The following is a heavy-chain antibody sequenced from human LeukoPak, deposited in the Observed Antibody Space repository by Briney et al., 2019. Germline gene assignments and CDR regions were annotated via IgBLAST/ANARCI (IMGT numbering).Heavy chain of an antibody. J-gene: IGHJ4*02. D-gene: IGHD6-19*01. CDR2: IYPGDSDT. Sequence: GESLKISCKGSGYRFTTYWIGWVRQMPGKGLECMGIIYPGDSDTRYRPSFQGQVTISADKSISTAYLQWSSLKASDTAMYYCARSGYSSGWYVGSFDYWGQGTLVTVSS. CDR3: ARSGYSSGWYVGSFDY. CDR1: GYRFTTYW. V-gene: IGHV5-51*01.